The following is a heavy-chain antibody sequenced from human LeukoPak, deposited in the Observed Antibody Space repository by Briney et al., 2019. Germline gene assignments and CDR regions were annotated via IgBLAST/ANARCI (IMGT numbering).Heavy chain of an antibody. CDR3: TGNYYGSGSYADFDY. Sequence: GGSLRLSCAASGFTFSSYSMNWVRQAPGKGLEWVSSISSSSSYIYYADSVKGRFTISRDDSKNTAYLQMGSLKTEDTAVYYCTGNYYGSGSYADFDYWGQGTLVTVSS. V-gene: IGHV3-21*04. D-gene: IGHD3-10*01. CDR2: ISSSSSYI. J-gene: IGHJ4*02. CDR1: GFTFSSYS.